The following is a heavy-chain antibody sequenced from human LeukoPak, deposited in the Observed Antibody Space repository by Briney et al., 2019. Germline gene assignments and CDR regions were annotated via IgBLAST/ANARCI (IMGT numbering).Heavy chain of an antibody. CDR2: IYYSGST. V-gene: IGHV4-39*07. Sequence: SETLSLTCTVSGGSISSSSYYWGWIRQPPGKGLEWIGSIYYSGSTYYNPSLKSRVTISVDTSKNQFSLKLSSVTAADTAVYYCARTRTDWFGESGIDYWGQGTLVTVSS. CDR3: ARTRTDWFGESGIDY. CDR1: GGSISSSSYY. J-gene: IGHJ4*02. D-gene: IGHD3-10*01.